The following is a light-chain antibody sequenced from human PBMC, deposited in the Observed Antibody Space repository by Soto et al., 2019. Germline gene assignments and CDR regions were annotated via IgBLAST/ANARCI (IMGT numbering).Light chain of an antibody. CDR2: DVT. J-gene: IGLJ1*01. Sequence: QSALTQPASVSGSPGQSIIISCTGSSSDVGAYNFVSWYQQHPGKAPKLMIYDVTNRPSGVSTRFSGSKSGNTASLTISGLQAEDEADYYCCSYTSSSTYVFGTGTKLTVL. CDR3: CSYTSSSTYV. V-gene: IGLV2-14*01. CDR1: SSDVGAYNF.